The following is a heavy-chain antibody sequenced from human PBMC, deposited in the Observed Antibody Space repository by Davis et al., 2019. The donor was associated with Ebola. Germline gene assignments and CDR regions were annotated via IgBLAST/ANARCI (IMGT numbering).Heavy chain of an antibody. CDR1: GFTFSSYA. CDR2: ISSNGGST. D-gene: IGHD4-11*01. CDR3: ARAMTTPHRYYYGMDV. Sequence: GESLKISCSASGFTFSSYAMHWVRQAPGKGLEYVSAISSNGGSTYYADSVKGRFTISRDNSKNTLYLQMSSLRAEDTAVYYCARAMTTPHRYYYGMDVWGQGTTVTVSS. V-gene: IGHV3-64D*08. J-gene: IGHJ6*02.